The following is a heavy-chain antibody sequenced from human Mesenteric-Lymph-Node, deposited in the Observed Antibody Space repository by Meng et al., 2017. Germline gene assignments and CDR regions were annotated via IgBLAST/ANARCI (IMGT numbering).Heavy chain of an antibody. CDR2: IWYDGSNK. Sequence: GESLKISCAASAFNFRGYEMNWVRQAPGKGLEWVAVIWYDGSNKYYADSVKGRFTISRDNSKNTLYLQMNSLRVEDTAVYYCAREDTSGEGGFDVWGQGTMVTVSS. D-gene: IGHD5-18*01. V-gene: IGHV3-33*08. CDR1: AFNFRGYE. CDR3: AREDTSGEGGFDV. J-gene: IGHJ3*01.